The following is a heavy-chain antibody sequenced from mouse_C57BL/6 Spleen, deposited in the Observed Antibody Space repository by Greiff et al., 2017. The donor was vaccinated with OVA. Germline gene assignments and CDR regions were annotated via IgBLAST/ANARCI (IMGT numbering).Heavy chain of an antibody. CDR2: INPSSGYT. CDR3: ARSEGYDYDEAWFAY. Sequence: QVQLKQSGAELAKPGASVKLSCKASGYTFTSYWMHWVKQRPGQGLEWIGYINPSSGYTKYNQKFKDKSTLTADNSSSTAYMQLSSLTYEDSAVYYCARSEGYDYDEAWFAYWGQGTLVTVSA. D-gene: IGHD2-4*01. V-gene: IGHV1-7*01. CDR1: GYTFTSYW. J-gene: IGHJ3*01.